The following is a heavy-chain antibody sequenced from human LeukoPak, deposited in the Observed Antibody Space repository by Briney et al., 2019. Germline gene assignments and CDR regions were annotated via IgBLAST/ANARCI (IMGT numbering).Heavy chain of an antibody. D-gene: IGHD4-11*01. J-gene: IGHJ4*02. V-gene: IGHV3-30*04. Sequence: PGGSLRLSCAASGFTFSGYAMHWVRQAPGKGLEWVAVISYDGSNKYYADSVKGRFTISRDNSKNTLYLQMNSLRAEDTAVYYCARDGVTVTSFYYFDYWGQGTLVTVSS. CDR2: ISYDGSNK. CDR1: GFTFSGYA. CDR3: ARDGVTVTSFYYFDY.